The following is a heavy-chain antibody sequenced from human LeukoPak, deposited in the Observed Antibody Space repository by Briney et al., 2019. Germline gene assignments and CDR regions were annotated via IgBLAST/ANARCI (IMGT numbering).Heavy chain of an antibody. CDR1: GFTVSSNY. Sequence: GGSLTLSCAASGFTVSSNYMSWLRQAPGKGLEWVSLIYSGGSTYYADSVRGRFTISRDNYKNTLYLQMNSLRAEDTAVYYCAGTVVMTAIPSPYFDYWGQGTLVTVSS. V-gene: IGHV3-66*02. CDR2: IYSGGST. D-gene: IGHD2-21*02. CDR3: AGTVVMTAIPSPYFDY. J-gene: IGHJ4*02.